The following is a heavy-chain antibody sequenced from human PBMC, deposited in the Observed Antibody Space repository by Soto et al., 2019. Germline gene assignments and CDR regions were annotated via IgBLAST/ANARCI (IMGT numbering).Heavy chain of an antibody. J-gene: IGHJ1*01. CDR3: ATSTYDERWSGSD. CDR2: INPNTGGA. V-gene: IGHV1-2*02. CDR1: GYTFSDFY. Sequence: ASVKFSCTSSGYTFSDFYIHWVRQAPGQGLEWMGWINPNTGGADYAQKFLGRVTMTRDTSISTAYMELSRLASDDPAIYVCATSTYDERWSGSDWGQ. D-gene: IGHD3-3*01.